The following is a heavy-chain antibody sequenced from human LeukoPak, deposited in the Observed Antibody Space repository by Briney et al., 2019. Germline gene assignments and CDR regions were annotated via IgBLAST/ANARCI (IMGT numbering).Heavy chain of an antibody. CDR1: GGSISSYY. Sequence: SETLSLTCTVSGGSISSYYWSWIRQPPGKGLEWIGYIYYSGSTNYNPSLKSRVTISVDTSKNQFSLKLSSMTAADTAVYYCARLYYDSSGHYWGQGTLVTVSS. V-gene: IGHV4-59*01. D-gene: IGHD3-22*01. CDR3: ARLYYDSSGHY. J-gene: IGHJ4*02. CDR2: IYYSGST.